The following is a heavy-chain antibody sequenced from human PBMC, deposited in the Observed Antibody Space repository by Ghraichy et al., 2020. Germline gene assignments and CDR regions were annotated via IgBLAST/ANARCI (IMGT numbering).Heavy chain of an antibody. D-gene: IGHD3-10*01. CDR2: IHHSGTT. CDR3: ARLGGSGTNPPYDK. V-gene: IGHV4-59*01. CDR1: GGSINSDY. Sequence: SETLSLTCTVSGGSINSDYWSWIRQPPGKGLEQIGYIHHSGTTIYNPSLQSRVTISVDTSKNQFSLNLRSVTAADTAVYYCARLGGSGTNPPYDKWGQGILFTVSS. J-gene: IGHJ4*02.